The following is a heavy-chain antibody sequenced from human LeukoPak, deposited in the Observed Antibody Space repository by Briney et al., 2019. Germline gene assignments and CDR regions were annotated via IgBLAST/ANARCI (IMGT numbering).Heavy chain of an antibody. V-gene: IGHV3-30*18. CDR1: GRTFSSYA. J-gene: IGHJ4*02. Sequence: PGGSLRLSCAVSGRTFSSYAMSWVRQAPGKGLEWVAVISYDGSNKYYADSVKGRFTISRGNSKNTLYLQMNSLRSEDTAVYYCAKAFGWELTDSVDYWGQGTLVTVSS. CDR3: AKAFGWELTDSVDY. CDR2: ISYDGSNK. D-gene: IGHD1-26*01.